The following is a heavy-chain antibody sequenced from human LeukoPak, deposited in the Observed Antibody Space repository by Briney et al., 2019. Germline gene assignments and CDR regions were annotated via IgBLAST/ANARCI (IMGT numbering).Heavy chain of an antibody. Sequence: ASVKVSCKASGYTFTGYYMHWVRQAPGQGLEWVGWINPNSGGTNYAQKFQGKVTMTRDTSISTAYMELSRLRSDDTAVYYCARGWFGELSEAEHDYWGQGTLVTVSS. J-gene: IGHJ4*02. CDR2: INPNSGGT. D-gene: IGHD3-10*01. V-gene: IGHV1-2*02. CDR3: ARGWFGELSEAEHDY. CDR1: GYTFTGYY.